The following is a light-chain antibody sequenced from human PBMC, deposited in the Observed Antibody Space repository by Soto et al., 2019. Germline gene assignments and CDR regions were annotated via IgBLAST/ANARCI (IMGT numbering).Light chain of an antibody. Sequence: EIVLTQYPAALSLSPGERATLSCRASQSVGNYLAWYQQKPGQAPRLLIYDVYSKPLGIPARFTGSGSGTDFTLTISGLEPEDFAVYYCQQRANWPLSFGGGTNLEIK. CDR1: QSVGNY. CDR3: QQRANWPLS. V-gene: IGKV3-11*01. J-gene: IGKJ4*01. CDR2: DVY.